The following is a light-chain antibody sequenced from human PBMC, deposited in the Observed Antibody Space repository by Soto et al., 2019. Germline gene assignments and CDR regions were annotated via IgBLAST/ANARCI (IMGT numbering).Light chain of an antibody. CDR3: QKYNSAPRA. V-gene: IGKV1-27*01. CDR2: AAS. CDR1: QGIGKY. Sequence: DIQMTQSPSPLSASVGDRDTITCRASQGIGKYLAWYQQKPGKVPKRLIYAASTLQSGVPSRFSGSGSATDFTLTISSLQPEDVATYYCQKYNSAPRAFGQGTKVEIK. J-gene: IGKJ1*01.